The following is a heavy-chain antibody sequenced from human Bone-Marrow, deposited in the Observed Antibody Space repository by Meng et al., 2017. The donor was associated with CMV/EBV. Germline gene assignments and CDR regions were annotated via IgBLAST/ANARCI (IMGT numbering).Heavy chain of an antibody. CDR2: ISAYNGDT. V-gene: IGHV1-18*01. D-gene: IGHD6-19*01. CDR1: CYIFTKYG. J-gene: IGHJ4*02. CDR3: ARDAGAIAVSGIGDY. Sequence: ASVKVSCKASCYIFTKYGVNWMRQAPGQGPEWMGWISAYNGDTMYAPKVQGRVTMTTDTSTSTAYMELRGLRSDDTAVYYCARDAGAIAVSGIGDYWGQGTLVTVSS.